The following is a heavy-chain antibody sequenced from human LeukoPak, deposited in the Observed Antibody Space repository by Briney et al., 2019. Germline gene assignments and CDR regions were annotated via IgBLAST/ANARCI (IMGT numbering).Heavy chain of an antibody. V-gene: IGHV1-69*05. Sequence: SVKVSCKASGGTFSSYAISWARQAPGQGLEWMGRIIPIFGTANYAQKFQGRVTITTDESTSTAYMELSSLRSEDTAVYYCARDRLKEYCGGDCYSFDYWGQGTLVTVSS. D-gene: IGHD2-21*02. J-gene: IGHJ4*02. CDR2: IIPIFGTA. CDR1: GGTFSSYA. CDR3: ARDRLKEYCGGDCYSFDY.